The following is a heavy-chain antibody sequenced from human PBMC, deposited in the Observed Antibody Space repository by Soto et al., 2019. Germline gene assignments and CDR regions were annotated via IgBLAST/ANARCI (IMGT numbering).Heavy chain of an antibody. CDR2: ISGSGDRT. J-gene: IGHJ4*02. CDR1: GFTFSSYA. V-gene: IGHV3-23*01. Sequence: GGSLRLSCTASGFTFSSYAMSWVRQAPGKGLEWVSSISGSGDRTYYADSVKGRFTISRDTSKNTLYLQMNSLRGEDTAVYYFAKDRYCSDGSCSGGVDYWGQGTRVTVSS. CDR3: AKDRYCSDGSCSGGVDY. D-gene: IGHD2-15*01.